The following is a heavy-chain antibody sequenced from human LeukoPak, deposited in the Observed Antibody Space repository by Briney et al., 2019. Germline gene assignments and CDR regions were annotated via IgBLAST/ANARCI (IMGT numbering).Heavy chain of an antibody. Sequence: PSETLSLTCTVSGGPISSSSRYWGWIRQPPGTGLEWIGSIYYGGSTYYNPSLQSRVTISVDTSKNQFSLKLSSVTAADTAVYYCAELGITMIGGVWGKGTTVTISA. J-gene: IGHJ6*04. V-gene: IGHV4-39*01. D-gene: IGHD3-10*02. CDR1: GGPISSSSRY. CDR2: IYYGGST. CDR3: AELGITMIGGV.